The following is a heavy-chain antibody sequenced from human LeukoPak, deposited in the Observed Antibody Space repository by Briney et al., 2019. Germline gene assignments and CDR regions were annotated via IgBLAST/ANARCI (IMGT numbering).Heavy chain of an antibody. Sequence: SVKVSCKASGGTFSSYAISWVRQAPGQGLEWMGGIIPILGIANYAQKFQGRVTITADKSTSTAYMELSSLRSEDTAVYYCARGYDSSGYYYYFDYWGQGTLVTVSS. CDR3: ARGYDSSGYYYYFDY. V-gene: IGHV1-69*10. CDR1: GGTFSSYA. D-gene: IGHD3-22*01. CDR2: IIPILGIA. J-gene: IGHJ4*02.